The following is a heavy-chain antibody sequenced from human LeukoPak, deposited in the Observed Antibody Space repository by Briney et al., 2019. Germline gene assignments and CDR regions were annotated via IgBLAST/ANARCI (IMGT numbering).Heavy chain of an antibody. Sequence: ASVKVSCKASGYTFTSYGISWVRQATGQGLEWMGWMNPNSGNTGYAQKFQGRVTMTRNTSISTAYMELSSLRSEDTAVYYCARGLRYYGSGSYFRAWEYYYYMDVWGKGTTVTISS. V-gene: IGHV1-8*02. J-gene: IGHJ6*03. CDR1: GYTFTSYG. CDR2: MNPNSGNT. CDR3: ARGLRYYGSGSYFRAWEYYYYMDV. D-gene: IGHD3-10*01.